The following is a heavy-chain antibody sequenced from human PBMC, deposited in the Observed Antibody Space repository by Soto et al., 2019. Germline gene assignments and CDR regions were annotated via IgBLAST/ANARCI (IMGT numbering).Heavy chain of an antibody. Sequence: GGSLRLSCAASGFTFSSYAMSWVRQAPGKGLEWVSAISGSGGSTYYADSVKGRFTISRDNSKNTLYLQMNSLRAEDTAVYYCAKDAPPRTYYYDSSGYLDAFDIWGQGTMVTVSS. V-gene: IGHV3-23*01. CDR3: AKDAPPRTYYYDSSGYLDAFDI. D-gene: IGHD3-22*01. CDR2: ISGSGGST. CDR1: GFTFSSYA. J-gene: IGHJ3*02.